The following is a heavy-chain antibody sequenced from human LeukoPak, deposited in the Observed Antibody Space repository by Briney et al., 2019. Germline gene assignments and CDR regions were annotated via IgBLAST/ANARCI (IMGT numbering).Heavy chain of an antibody. CDR2: IYYSGST. Sequence: SETLSLTCTVSGGSISSYYWSWIRQPPGKGLEWIGYIYYSGSTNYNPSLKSRVTISVDTSKNQFSLKLSSVTAADTAVYYCARDHFTIFGVVNDAFDIWGQGTMVTVSS. CDR3: ARDHFTIFGVVNDAFDI. D-gene: IGHD3-3*01. CDR1: GGSISSYY. V-gene: IGHV4-59*01. J-gene: IGHJ3*02.